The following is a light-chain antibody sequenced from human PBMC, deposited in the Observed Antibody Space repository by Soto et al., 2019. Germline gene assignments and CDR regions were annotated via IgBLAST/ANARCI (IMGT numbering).Light chain of an antibody. CDR2: DAS. Sequence: EIVLTQSPATLSVSPGERAALSCRASQSVSNNLAWYQQKPGQPPRLLISDASNRATGIPARFSGSGSGTEFTLTISNLQAEDSAVYHCHQYSNTFRTFGQGTKVDIK. CDR3: HQYSNTFRT. J-gene: IGKJ1*01. CDR1: QSVSNN. V-gene: IGKV3D-15*01.